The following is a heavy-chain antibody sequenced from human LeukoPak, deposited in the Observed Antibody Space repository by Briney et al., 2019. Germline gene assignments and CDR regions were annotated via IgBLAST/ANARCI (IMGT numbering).Heavy chain of an antibody. CDR1: GITLSNYG. J-gene: IGHJ4*02. D-gene: IGHD3-22*01. CDR3: AKRGVVIRVILVGFQKEAYYFDS. Sequence: GGSLRLSCAVSGITLSNYGMSWVRQAPGKGLEWVAGISGSGSGTYYADSVEGRFIISRDNHKNTLYLQMNSLRAEDTDVYFCAKRGVVIRVILVGFQKEAYYFDSWGQGALVTVSS. CDR2: ISGSGSGT. V-gene: IGHV3-23*01.